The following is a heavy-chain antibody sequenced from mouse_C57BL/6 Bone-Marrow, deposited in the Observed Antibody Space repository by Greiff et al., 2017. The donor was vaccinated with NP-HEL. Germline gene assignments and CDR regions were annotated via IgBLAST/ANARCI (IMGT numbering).Heavy chain of an antibody. D-gene: IGHD1-1*02. J-gene: IGHJ2*01. CDR3: AREGWWFFDY. CDR2: IYPGGGYT. Sequence: VQLQQSGAELVRPGTSVKMSCKASGYTFTNYWIGWAKQRPGHGLEWIGDIYPGGGYTNYNEKFKGKATLTADKSSSTAYMQFSSLTSEDSAIYYCAREGWWFFDYWGQGTTLTVSS. CDR1: GYTFTNYW. V-gene: IGHV1-63*01.